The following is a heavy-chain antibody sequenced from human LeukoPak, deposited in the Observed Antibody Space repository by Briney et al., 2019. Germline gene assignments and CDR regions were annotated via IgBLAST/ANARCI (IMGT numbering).Heavy chain of an antibody. V-gene: IGHV4-30-2*01. CDR3: ARVRDWYFDL. Sequence: SETLSLTCTVSGGSISSGGYSWSWIRQPPGTGLEWIGYIYHSGSTYYNPSLKSRVTISEDRSKNQFSLKLSSVTAADTAVYYCARVRDWYFDLWGRGTLVTVSS. CDR1: GGSISSGGYS. J-gene: IGHJ2*01. CDR2: IYHSGST.